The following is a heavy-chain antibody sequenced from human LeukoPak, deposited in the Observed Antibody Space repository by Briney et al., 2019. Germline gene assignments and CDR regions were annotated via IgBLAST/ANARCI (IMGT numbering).Heavy chain of an antibody. CDR1: GFTFSSYG. J-gene: IGHJ4*02. Sequence: PGGSLRLSCAASGFTFSSYGMHWVRQAPGKGLEWVAVIWYDGSNKYYADSVKGRFTISRDNSKNTLYLQMNSLRAEDTAVYYCAKAGYSSSWSSFDYWGQGTLVTVSS. CDR3: AKAGYSSSWSSFDY. D-gene: IGHD6-13*01. V-gene: IGHV3-33*06. CDR2: IWYDGSNK.